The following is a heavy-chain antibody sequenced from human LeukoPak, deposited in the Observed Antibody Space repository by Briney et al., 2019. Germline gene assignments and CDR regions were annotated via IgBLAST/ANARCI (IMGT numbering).Heavy chain of an antibody. V-gene: IGHV4-34*01. D-gene: IGHD3-3*01. J-gene: IGHJ3*02. Sequence: SETLSLTCAVYGGSFSGYYWSWIRQPPGKGLEWIGEINHSGSTNYNPSLKSRVTISVDTSKNQFSLKLSSVTAADTAVYYCARVPLYYDFWSGYYSRTGAFDIWGQGTMVTVSS. CDR3: ARVPLYYDFWSGYYSRTGAFDI. CDR2: INHSGST. CDR1: GGSFSGYY.